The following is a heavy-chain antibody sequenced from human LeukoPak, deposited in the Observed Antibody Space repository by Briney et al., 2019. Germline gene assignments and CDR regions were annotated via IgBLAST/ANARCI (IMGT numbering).Heavy chain of an antibody. V-gene: IGHV3-23*01. CDR1: GFTFSSYA. Sequence: GGSLRLSCAASGFTFSSYAMSRVRQAPGKGLEWVSAISGSGGSTYFADSVKGRFTISRDNSKNTLYLQMNSLRAEDTAVYYCAKSGGDCSGGSCYLIWFDPWGQGTLVTVSS. D-gene: IGHD2-15*01. CDR2: ISGSGGST. CDR3: AKSGGDCSGGSCYLIWFDP. J-gene: IGHJ5*02.